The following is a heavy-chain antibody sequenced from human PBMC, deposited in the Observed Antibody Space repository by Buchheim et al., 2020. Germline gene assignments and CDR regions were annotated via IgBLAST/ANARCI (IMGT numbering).Heavy chain of an antibody. CDR2: IDWDDDK. J-gene: IGHJ4*02. Sequence: QVTLKESGPALVKPTQTLTLTCTFSGFSLSTSGMRVNWIRQPPGKALEWLARIDWDDDKFYSTSLKTWLTISKDTSKNQVVLTMTNMDPLDTATYYCARGPYCSGGNCYSGGFDYWGQGTL. CDR3: ARGPYCSGGNCYSGGFDY. V-gene: IGHV2-70*04. D-gene: IGHD2-15*01. CDR1: GFSLSTSGMR.